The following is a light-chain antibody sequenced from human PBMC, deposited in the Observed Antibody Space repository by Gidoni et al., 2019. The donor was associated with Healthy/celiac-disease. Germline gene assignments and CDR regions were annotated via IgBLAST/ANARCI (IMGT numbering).Light chain of an antibody. CDR1: SSDVGGYNY. J-gene: IGLJ1*01. CDR3: SSYTSSSTLHV. Sequence: QSALTQPASVSGSPGQSIPISCTGTSSDVGGYNYVSWYQQNPGKAPKLMSYDVSNRPSGVSNRFSGSKSGNTASLTIAGLQAEDEADYYCSSYTSSSTLHVFGTGTKVTVL. V-gene: IGLV2-14*01. CDR2: DVS.